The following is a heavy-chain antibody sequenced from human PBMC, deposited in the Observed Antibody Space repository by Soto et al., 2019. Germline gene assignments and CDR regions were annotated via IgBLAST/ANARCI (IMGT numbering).Heavy chain of an antibody. Sequence: PGESLKISCTASGYNFDTYWIGWVRLMPGKGLEWMGIIYPGDFDTRYSQSFQGHFAMSVDKSINTAYLQWNSLETSDTAMFYCARLLGYSFGHQEFFDYWGQGTPVTVSS. CDR2: IYPGDFDT. D-gene: IGHD5-18*01. V-gene: IGHV5-51*01. J-gene: IGHJ4*02. CDR1: GYNFDTYW. CDR3: ARLLGYSFGHQEFFDY.